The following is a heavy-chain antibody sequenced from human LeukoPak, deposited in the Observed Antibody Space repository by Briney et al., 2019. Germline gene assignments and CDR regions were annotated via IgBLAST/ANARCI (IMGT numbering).Heavy chain of an antibody. J-gene: IGHJ4*02. CDR3: ATTRGRAAVAVTGFDY. D-gene: IGHD6-19*01. Sequence: PGGSLRLSCAASGFTFSSYSMNWVRQAPGKGLEWVSYISSSSSTIYYADSVKGRFTISRDNAKNSLYLQMNSLRAEDTALYYCATTRGRAAVAVTGFDYWGQGTLVTVSS. V-gene: IGHV3-48*04. CDR2: ISSSSSTI. CDR1: GFTFSSYS.